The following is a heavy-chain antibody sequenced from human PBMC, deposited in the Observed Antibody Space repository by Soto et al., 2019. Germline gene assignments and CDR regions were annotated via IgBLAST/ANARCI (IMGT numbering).Heavy chain of an antibody. V-gene: IGHV3-21*01. CDR1: GFTFSSYS. D-gene: IGHD6-19*01. CDR3: ARAYGGAGTAYGMDV. J-gene: IGHJ6*02. Sequence: GGSLRLSCAASGFTFSSYSMNWVRQAPGKGLEWVSSISSSSSYIYYADSVKGRFTISRDNAKNSLYLQMNSLRAEDTAVYYCARAYGGAGTAYGMDVWGQGTTVTVSS. CDR2: ISSSSSYI.